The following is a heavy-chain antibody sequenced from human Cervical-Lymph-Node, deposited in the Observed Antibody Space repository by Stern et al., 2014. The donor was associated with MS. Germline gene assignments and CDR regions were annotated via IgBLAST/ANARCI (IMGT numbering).Heavy chain of an antibody. J-gene: IGHJ2*01. CDR3: ARGGGPYYGRHSWYFDL. D-gene: IGHD2/OR15-2a*01. CDR1: GFTFSDYY. V-gene: IGHV3-11*01. Sequence: QVQLVESGGDLVEPGGSLRLSCAASGFTFSDYYMSWIRQAPGKGLEWLSFIINSGTTVYYADSVKGRFTISRDNAKTSLYLQMNSLRAEDTAVYYCARGGGPYYGRHSWYFDLWGRGTLVTVSS. CDR2: IINSGTTV.